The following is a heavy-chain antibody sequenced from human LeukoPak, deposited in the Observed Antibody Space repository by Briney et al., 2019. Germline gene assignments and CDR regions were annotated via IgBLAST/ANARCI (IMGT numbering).Heavy chain of an antibody. CDR1: GFTFSSYE. CDR2: ISSSGSTI. Sequence: DPGGSLRLSCAASGFTFSSYEMKWVRQAPGKGLEWVSYISSSGSTIYYADSVKGRYTISRDNAKNSLYLQMNSLRTEDTAVYYCARDRTPNSYYSPPGAFDIWGQGTMVTVSS. V-gene: IGHV3-48*03. J-gene: IGHJ3*02. D-gene: IGHD3-10*01. CDR3: ARDRTPNSYYSPPGAFDI.